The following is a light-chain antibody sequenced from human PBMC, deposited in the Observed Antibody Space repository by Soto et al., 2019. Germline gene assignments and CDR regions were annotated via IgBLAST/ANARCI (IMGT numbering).Light chain of an antibody. CDR3: SSYSGSNTVL. CDR2: EVT. J-gene: IGLJ2*01. Sequence: QSALTQPPSASGSPGQSITISCTGTSSDIGAYNYVSWYQQHPGKAPKLIIYEVTRRPSVVPDRFSGSKSGNTASLTVSGLQAEDETDYYCSSYSGSNTVLFGGGTKLTVL. V-gene: IGLV2-8*01. CDR1: SSDIGAYNY.